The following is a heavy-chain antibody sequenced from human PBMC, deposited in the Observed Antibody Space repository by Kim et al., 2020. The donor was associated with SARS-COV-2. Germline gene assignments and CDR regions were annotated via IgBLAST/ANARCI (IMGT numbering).Heavy chain of an antibody. CDR3: AKDDGTTPAFDI. Sequence: GGSLRLSCAASGFTFSSYGMHWVRQAPGKGLEWVAVISYDGSNKYYADSVKGRFTISRDNSKNTLYLQMNSLRAEDTAVYYCAKDDGTTPAFDIWGQGTMFTVSS. CDR2: ISYDGSNK. J-gene: IGHJ3*02. CDR1: GFTFSSYG. D-gene: IGHD1-7*01. V-gene: IGHV3-30*18.